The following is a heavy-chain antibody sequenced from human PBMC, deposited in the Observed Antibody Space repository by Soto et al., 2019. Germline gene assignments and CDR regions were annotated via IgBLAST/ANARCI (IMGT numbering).Heavy chain of an antibody. CDR1: GGSISSYY. J-gene: IGHJ4*02. CDR3: ARVWGYAFDY. CDR2: IYYSGST. V-gene: IGHV4-59*01. D-gene: IGHD3-16*01. Sequence: QVQLQESGPGLVKPSETLSLTCTVSGGSISSYYWSWIRQPPGKGLEWIGYIYYSGSTNYNPSLKSRVTISVDTSKNQFSLKLSSVTAAHTAVYYCARVWGYAFDYWGQGTLVTVSS.